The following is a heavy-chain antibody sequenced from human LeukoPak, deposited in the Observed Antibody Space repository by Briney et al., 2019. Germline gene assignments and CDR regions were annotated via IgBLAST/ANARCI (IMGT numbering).Heavy chain of an antibody. V-gene: IGHV3-7*01. J-gene: IGHJ5*02. CDR3: ARALVVPAVEGAWFDP. CDR2: KKQDGSEK. CDR1: GFTFSSYW. Sequence: GGSLRFSCEASGFTFSSYWMSWVRQAPGKGREWVANKKQDGSEKYYVDSVKGRFTISRDNAKNSLYLQMNSLRAEDTAVYYCARALVVPAVEGAWFDPWGQGTLVTVSS. D-gene: IGHD2-2*01.